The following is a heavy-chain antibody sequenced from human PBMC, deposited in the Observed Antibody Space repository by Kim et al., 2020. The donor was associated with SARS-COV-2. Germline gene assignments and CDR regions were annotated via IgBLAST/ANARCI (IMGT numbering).Heavy chain of an antibody. CDR3: TRPQRYGDYVNWFDP. Sequence: GGSLRLSCAASGFTFSGSAMHWVRQASGKGLEWVGRIRSKANSYATAYAASVKGRFTISRDDSKNTAYLQMNSLKTEDTAVYYCTRPQRYGDYVNWFDPWGQGTLVTVSS. D-gene: IGHD4-17*01. CDR1: GFTFSGSA. J-gene: IGHJ5*02. CDR2: IRSKANSYAT. V-gene: IGHV3-73*01.